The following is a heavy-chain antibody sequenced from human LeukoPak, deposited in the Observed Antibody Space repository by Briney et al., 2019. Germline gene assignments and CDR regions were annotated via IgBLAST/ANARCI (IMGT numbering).Heavy chain of an antibody. CDR2: IYPGDSDT. CDR3: ARHYCSGGSCHENYFDY. CDR1: GYSFSTYW. V-gene: IGHV5-51*01. D-gene: IGHD2-15*01. Sequence: GESLKISCKGSGYSFSTYWIGWVRQMPGKGLEWMGIIYPGDSDTRYSPSFEGQVTISADKSISTAYLQWSSLKASDTAMYYCARHYCSGGSCHENYFDYWGQGTPVTVSS. J-gene: IGHJ4*02.